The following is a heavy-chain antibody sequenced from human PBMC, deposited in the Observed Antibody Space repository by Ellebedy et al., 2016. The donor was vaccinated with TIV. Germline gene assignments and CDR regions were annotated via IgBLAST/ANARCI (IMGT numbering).Heavy chain of an antibody. CDR1: GESFSDYY. V-gene: IGHV4-34*01. D-gene: IGHD2-2*01. J-gene: IGHJ3*01. CDR3: ARGRRFSASFHPMMPTFEV. Sequence: SQTLSLTXAVYGESFSDYYWTWIRQPPGKGLEWIGEINHSGSTNNNPSLKSRVTISVDTSKSQFSLKLNSVTAADTAVYYCARGRRFSASFHPMMPTFEVWGQGTTVIVSS. CDR2: INHSGST.